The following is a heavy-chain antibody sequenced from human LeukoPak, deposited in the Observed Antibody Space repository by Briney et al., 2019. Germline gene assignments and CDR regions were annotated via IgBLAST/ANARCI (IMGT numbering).Heavy chain of an antibody. CDR2: VYSGGST. V-gene: IGHV3-66*01. CDR3: ARARAPVTRISSFDI. D-gene: IGHD4-17*01. J-gene: IGHJ3*02. CDR1: GVTVSSSY. Sequence: GGSLRLSCAASGVTVSSSYMSWVRQAPGKGLEWVSVVYSGGSTYYADSVKGRFTISRDNSKNTLYLQMNSLRADDTAVYYCARARAPVTRISSFDIWGQGTMVTVSS.